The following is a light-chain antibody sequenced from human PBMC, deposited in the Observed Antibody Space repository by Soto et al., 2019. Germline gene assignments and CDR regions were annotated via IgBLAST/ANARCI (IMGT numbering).Light chain of an antibody. CDR2: DAS. J-gene: IGKJ1*01. CDR1: QDVTHY. V-gene: IGKV1-33*01. CDR3: QQYNKYVT. Sequence: DIQMTQSPSSLSASIGDRVTITCQASQDVTHYLNWYQHKPGKAPNLLIYDASTLEAVVPSRFSGSGSGTVFTFAISSLQPEDIATYYCQQYNKYVTFGQGTKVDIK.